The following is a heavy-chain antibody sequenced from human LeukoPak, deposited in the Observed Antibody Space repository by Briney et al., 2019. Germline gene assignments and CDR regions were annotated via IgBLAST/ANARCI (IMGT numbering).Heavy chain of an antibody. D-gene: IGHD3-22*01. CDR3: ARGYYDSSGYPLFDY. CDR1: GFTFSSYE. V-gene: IGHV3-48*03. Sequence: PGGSLRLSCAASGFTFSSYEMNWVRQAPGKGLEWVSYISSSGSTIYYADSVKGRFTISRDNAKNSLYLQMNSLRAEDTAVYYCARGYYDSSGYPLFDYWGQGTLVTVSS. CDR2: ISSSGSTI. J-gene: IGHJ4*02.